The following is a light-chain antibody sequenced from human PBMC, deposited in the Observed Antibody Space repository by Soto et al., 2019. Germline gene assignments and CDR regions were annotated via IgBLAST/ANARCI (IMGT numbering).Light chain of an antibody. CDR3: QQYNNWLLT. V-gene: IGKV3-15*01. Sequence: EIVMTQSPAPLSVSPGERATLSCRASQSVSRNVAWYQQKPGQAPRLLIHDASTRATGISVRFSGSGSGTEFTLTISSLQSEDFAVYYCQQYNNWLLTYGQGTKVEIK. CDR1: QSVSRN. CDR2: DAS. J-gene: IGKJ1*01.